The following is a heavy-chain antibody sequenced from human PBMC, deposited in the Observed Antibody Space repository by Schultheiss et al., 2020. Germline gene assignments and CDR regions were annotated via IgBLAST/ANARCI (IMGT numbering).Heavy chain of an antibody. J-gene: IGHJ2*01. CDR2: IYRSGTI. CDR3: ARQPTDLSNWYFDL. V-gene: IGHV4-34*01. Sequence: SETLSLTCAVYGGSFSAYQWSWIRHSPRKGLEWIGEIYRSGTINYNPSLKSRVTMSIDTSKNQVSLSVNSVTAADTAVYYCARQPTDLSNWYFDLWGRGTLVTVSS. CDR1: GGSFSAYQ.